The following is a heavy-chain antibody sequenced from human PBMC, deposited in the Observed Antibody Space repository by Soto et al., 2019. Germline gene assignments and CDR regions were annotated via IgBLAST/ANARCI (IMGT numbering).Heavy chain of an antibody. CDR3: ARNPIIEYSSSSGAFDI. J-gene: IGHJ3*02. D-gene: IGHD6-6*01. CDR2: IIPIFGTA. V-gene: IGHV1-69*13. CDR1: GGTFSSYA. Sequence: SVKVSCKASGGTFSSYAISWVRQAPGQGLEWMGGIIPIFGTANYAQKFQGRVTITADESTSTAYMELSSLRSEDTAVYYCARNPIIEYSSSSGAFDIWGQGAMVTVSS.